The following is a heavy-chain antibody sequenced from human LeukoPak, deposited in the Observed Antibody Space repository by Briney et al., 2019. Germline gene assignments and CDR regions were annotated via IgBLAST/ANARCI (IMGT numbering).Heavy chain of an antibody. J-gene: IGHJ6*03. V-gene: IGHV3-7*01. CDR1: GFTFSSYW. D-gene: IGHD6-13*01. Sequence: PGGSLRLSCAASGFTFSSYWMSWVRQAPGKGLEWVANIKQDGSEKYYVDSVKGRFTISRDNAKNSLYLQMNSLRAEDTAVYYCARDRMQQLVYYYMDVWGKGTTVTVSS. CDR3: ARDRMQQLVYYYMDV. CDR2: IKQDGSEK.